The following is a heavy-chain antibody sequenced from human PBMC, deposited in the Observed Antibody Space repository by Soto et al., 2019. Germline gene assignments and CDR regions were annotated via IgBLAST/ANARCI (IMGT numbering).Heavy chain of an antibody. D-gene: IGHD3-22*01. V-gene: IGHV3-30*18. CDR2: ISYDGSNK. J-gene: IGHJ5*01. CDR3: AKEMYYYDSSGYYPFDF. CDR1: GFTFRSYG. Sequence: LRLSCAASGFTFRSYGMHWVRQAPGKGLEWVAVISYDGSNKYYADSVKGRFTISRDNSNNTLYLQMNSLRAEDTAVYYCAKEMYYYDSSGYYPFDFWGQGTLVTVS.